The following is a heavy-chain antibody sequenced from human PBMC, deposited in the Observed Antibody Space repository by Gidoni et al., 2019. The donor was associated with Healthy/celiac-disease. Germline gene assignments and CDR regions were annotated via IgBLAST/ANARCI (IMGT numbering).Heavy chain of an antibody. D-gene: IGHD3-22*01. CDR2: ISGSGGST. CDR1: GFTFRRYA. V-gene: IGHV3-23*01. CDR3: AKDVGGASRYYDSSVGAFDI. J-gene: IGHJ3*02. Sequence: EVQLLESGGGLVQPGGSLRLSCAASGFTFRRYAMSWVRQAPGKGLEWVSAISGSGGSTYYADSVKGRFTISRDNSKNTLYLQMNSLRAEDTAVYYCAKDVGGASRYYDSSVGAFDIWGQGTMVTVSS.